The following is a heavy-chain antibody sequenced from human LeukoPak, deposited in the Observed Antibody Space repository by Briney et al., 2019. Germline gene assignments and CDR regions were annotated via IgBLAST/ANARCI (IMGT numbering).Heavy chain of an antibody. CDR2: ISAYNGNT. Sequence: GASVKVSCKASGYTFTSYGISWVRQAPGQGLGWMGWISAYNGNTNYAQKLQGRVTMTTDTSTSTAYMELRSLRSDDTAVYYCARTEFQLLFISGGMDVWGQGTTVTVSS. V-gene: IGHV1-18*01. J-gene: IGHJ6*02. CDR1: GYTFTSYG. CDR3: ARTEFQLLFISGGMDV. D-gene: IGHD2-2*01.